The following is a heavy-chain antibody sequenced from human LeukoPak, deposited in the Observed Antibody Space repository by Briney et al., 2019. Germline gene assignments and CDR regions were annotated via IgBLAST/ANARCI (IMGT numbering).Heavy chain of an antibody. Sequence: GRSLRLSCAASGFTFRDYSLTWIRQAPGQGLGWVSYISSSGSTIYYADSVKGRFTISRDNAKNSLYLQMNSLRAEDTAVYYCARGKYSSGWYGDYWGQGTLVTVSS. CDR1: GFTFRDYS. J-gene: IGHJ4*02. CDR2: ISSSGSTI. D-gene: IGHD6-19*01. V-gene: IGHV3-11*04. CDR3: ARGKYSSGWYGDY.